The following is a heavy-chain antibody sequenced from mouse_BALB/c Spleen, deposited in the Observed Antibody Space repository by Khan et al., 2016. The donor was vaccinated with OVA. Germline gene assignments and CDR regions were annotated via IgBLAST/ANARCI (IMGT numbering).Heavy chain of an antibody. CDR3: ARGYDFFAS. CDR2: VNPNNGYS. V-gene: IGHV1-26*01. J-gene: IGHJ3*01. D-gene: IGHD2-14*01. CDR1: GYSFTLYY. Sequence: VQLKESGPDLVKPGASVRISCKASGYSFTLYYLTWVKQSHGESLEWIGRVNPNNGYSAYNQKFKDRATLTVDKSSNTSYLDFRSLTSDDSAVYDGARGYDFFASWGQGTLGTVSA.